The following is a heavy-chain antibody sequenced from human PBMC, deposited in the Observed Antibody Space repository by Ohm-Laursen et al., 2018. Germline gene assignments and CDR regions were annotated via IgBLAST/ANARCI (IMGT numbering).Heavy chain of an antibody. CDR2: ISWNSGSI. D-gene: IGHD6-13*01. CDR3: ARTYSSSWYFDY. Sequence: SLRLSCTASGFTFDDYAMHWVRQAPGKGLEWVSGISWNSGSIGYADSVKGRFTISRDNAKNSLYLQMNSLRAEDTAVYYCARTYSSSWYFDYWGQGTLVTVSS. V-gene: IGHV3-9*01. CDR1: GFTFDDYA. J-gene: IGHJ4*02.